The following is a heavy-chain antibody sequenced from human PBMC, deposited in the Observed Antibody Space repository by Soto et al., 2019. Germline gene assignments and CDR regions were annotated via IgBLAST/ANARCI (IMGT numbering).Heavy chain of an antibody. J-gene: IGHJ4*02. Sequence: XGSLRLSCAASGFTFSSYAMIWVRKAPGKGLEWVSYISSSSSTIYYADSVKGRFTISRDNAKNSLYLQMNRLRAEDTAVYYCARDYSSYGPFDYWGQGTLVTVSS. CDR1: GFTFSSYA. V-gene: IGHV3-48*01. CDR3: ARDYSSYGPFDY. CDR2: ISSSSSTI. D-gene: IGHD5-18*01.